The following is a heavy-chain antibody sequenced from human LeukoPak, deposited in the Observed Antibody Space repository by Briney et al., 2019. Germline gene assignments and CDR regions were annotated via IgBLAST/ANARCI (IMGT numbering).Heavy chain of an antibody. CDR2: ISGSGGST. J-gene: IGHJ6*02. V-gene: IGHV3-23*01. CDR1: GFTFSSYA. CDR3: AKDVVTAIYYYYYGMDV. Sequence: GGSLRLSCAASGFTFSSYAMSWVRQAPGKGLEWVSAISGSGGSTYYADSVKGRFTISRDNSKNTLYLQMNSLRAEDRAVYYCAKDVVTAIYYYYYGMDVWGQGTTVTVSS. D-gene: IGHD2-21*02.